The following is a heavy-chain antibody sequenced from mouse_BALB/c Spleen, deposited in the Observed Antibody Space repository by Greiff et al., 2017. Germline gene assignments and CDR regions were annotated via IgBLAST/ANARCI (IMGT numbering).Heavy chain of an antibody. CDR3: APIYYGNYVAY. J-gene: IGHJ3*01. CDR2: IDPANGNT. Sequence: EVQLQESGAELVKPGASVKLSCTASGFNIKDTYMHWVKQRPEQGLEWIGRIDPANGNTKYAPKFQGKATITADTSSNTAYLQLSSLTSEDTAVYYCAPIYYGNYVAYWGQGTLVTVSA. V-gene: IGHV14-3*02. CDR1: GFNIKDTY. D-gene: IGHD2-1*01.